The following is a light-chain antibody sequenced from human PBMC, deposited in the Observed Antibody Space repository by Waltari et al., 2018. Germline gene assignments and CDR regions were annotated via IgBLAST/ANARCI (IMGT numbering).Light chain of an antibody. CDR1: SSDVGAYDY. CDR2: DVS. J-gene: IGLJ3*02. V-gene: IGLV2-14*03. CDR3: SSYSSSSTLAVV. Sequence: QSALTQPASVSGSPGQSITISCTGTSSDVGAYDYVSWYQQHPGKAPKLIIYDVSDRPSVVSSRFSGSKSFTTASLTISRLQAEDEGYYYCSSYSSSSTLAVVFGGGTKLTVL.